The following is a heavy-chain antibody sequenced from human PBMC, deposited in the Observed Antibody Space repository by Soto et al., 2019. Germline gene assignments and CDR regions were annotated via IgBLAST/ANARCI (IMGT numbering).Heavy chain of an antibody. D-gene: IGHD6-6*01. CDR2: INGGAGDT. V-gene: IGHV1-3*01. CDR3: ARSPSRMAAETQLDP. CDR1: GYIFTSYA. J-gene: IGHJ5*02. Sequence: QVQLVQSGAEVRKPGASVKISCKASGYIFTSYAIHWLRQAPGQRLEWMGWINGGAGDTRYSVSFQGRVTFTRDTAATTAFMDLSSLSSADTAIYYCARSPSRMAAETQLDPWGQGTLVSVSS.